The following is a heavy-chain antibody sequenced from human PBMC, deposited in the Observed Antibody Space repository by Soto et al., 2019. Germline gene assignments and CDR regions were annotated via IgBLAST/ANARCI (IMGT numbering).Heavy chain of an antibody. CDR2: IYYSGST. D-gene: IGHD2-15*01. CDR3: ARHLGGGYGSGGSCYSGAYFDY. CDR1: GGSISSSSYY. Sequence: QLQLQESGPGLVKPSETLSLTCTVSGGSISSSSYYWGWIRQPPGKGLEWIESIYYSGSTYYNPSLKSRVTISVDTSRNQCSLKLGSVTAADPAVYYCARHLGGGYGSGGSCYSGAYFDYWGQGTLVTVSS. J-gene: IGHJ4*02. V-gene: IGHV4-39*01.